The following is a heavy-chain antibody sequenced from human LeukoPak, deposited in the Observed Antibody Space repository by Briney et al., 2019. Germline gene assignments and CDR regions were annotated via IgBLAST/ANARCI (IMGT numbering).Heavy chain of an antibody. V-gene: IGHV3-48*04. CDR3: ARGPRYYDSSGPGRYFDY. CDR1: GFTFSSYS. Sequence: GESLRLSCAASGFTFSSYSMNWVRQAPGKGLEWISYITTSSGTKHYADSVKGRFTISRDNAKNSLYLQMNSLRAEDTAVYYCARGPRYYDSSGPGRYFDYWGQGTLVTVSS. CDR2: ITTSSGTK. D-gene: IGHD3-22*01. J-gene: IGHJ4*02.